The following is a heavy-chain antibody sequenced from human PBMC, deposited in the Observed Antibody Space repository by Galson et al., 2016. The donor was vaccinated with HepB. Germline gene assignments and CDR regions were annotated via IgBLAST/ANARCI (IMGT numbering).Heavy chain of an antibody. D-gene: IGHD3-16*01. CDR2: IWSGGTT. CDR3: ARDRRHNYAFFDS. J-gene: IGHJ4*02. Sequence: SLRLSCAASGFTVSNNYMKWVRQAPGKGLEWVSLIWSGGTTDYADSVKGRFTISRDNAKNLLYLQMNSLRDEDTAVYYCARDRRHNYAFFDSWGQGTPITVSS. CDR1: GFTVSNNY. V-gene: IGHV3-53*01.